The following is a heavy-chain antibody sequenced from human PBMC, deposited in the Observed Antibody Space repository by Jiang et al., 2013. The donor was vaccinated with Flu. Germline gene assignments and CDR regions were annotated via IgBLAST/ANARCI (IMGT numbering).Heavy chain of an antibody. CDR3: AREAGLWFGELRAPFEY. Sequence: VLLKPSETLSLSCSVSGASIKRGSYYWGWIRQSPGKGLEWIGSVDYRGVTYYNPSLKSRVTLPIDTANNRFSLKLRSVTAADSAVYYCAREAGLWFGELRAPFEYWGQGRLVTVSS. CDR2: VDYRGVT. D-gene: IGHD3-10*01. CDR1: GASIKRGSYY. V-gene: IGHV4-39*07. J-gene: IGHJ4*02.